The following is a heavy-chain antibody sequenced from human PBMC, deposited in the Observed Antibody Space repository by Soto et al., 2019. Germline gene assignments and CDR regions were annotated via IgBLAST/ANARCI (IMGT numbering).Heavy chain of an antibody. CDR3: AKDRWTTNDEPTFDY. CDR1: GFTFSSYG. D-gene: IGHD1-1*01. J-gene: IGHJ4*02. V-gene: IGHV3-30*18. CDR2: ISYDGSNK. Sequence: LRLSCAASGFTFSSYGMHWVRQAPGKGLEWVAVISYDGSNKYYADSVKGRFTISRDNSKNTLYLQMNSLRAEDTAVYYCAKDRWTTNDEPTFDYLGQGTLVAVSS.